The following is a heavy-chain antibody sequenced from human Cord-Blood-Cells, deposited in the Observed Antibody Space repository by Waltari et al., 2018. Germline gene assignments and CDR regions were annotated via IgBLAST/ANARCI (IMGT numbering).Heavy chain of an antibody. CDR1: GGSISSSSYY. CDR2: IYYSGST. V-gene: IGHV4-39*01. Sequence: QLPLQESGPGLVKPSETLSLTCTVSGGSISSSSYYWGWIRQPPGKGLEWIGSIYYSGSTYYNPSLKSRVTISVDTSKNQFSLKLSSVTAADTAVYYCARLEYSSYFDYWGQGTLVTVSS. CDR3: ARLEYSSYFDY. D-gene: IGHD6-6*01. J-gene: IGHJ4*02.